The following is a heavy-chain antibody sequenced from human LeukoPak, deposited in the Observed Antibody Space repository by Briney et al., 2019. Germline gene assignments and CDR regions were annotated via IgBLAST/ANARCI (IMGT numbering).Heavy chain of an antibody. D-gene: IGHD3-3*01. CDR1: GFSFSTYA. J-gene: IGHJ4*02. CDR2: ISGSGGGT. V-gene: IGHV3-23*01. CDR3: ARLVYGTYDFWSGYPVGYFDY. Sequence: PGGSLRLSCAASGFSFSTYAMSWVRQAPGKGLEWVSAISGSGGGTYYADSVKGRFTISRDNSKNTLFLQMNSLRAEDTAVYYCARLVYGTYDFWSGYPVGYFDYWGQGTLVTVSS.